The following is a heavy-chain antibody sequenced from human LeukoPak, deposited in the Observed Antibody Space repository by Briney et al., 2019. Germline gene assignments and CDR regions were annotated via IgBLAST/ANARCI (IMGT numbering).Heavy chain of an antibody. V-gene: IGHV5-51*01. CDR1: GYSFNTYW. D-gene: IGHD3-10*01. CDR2: IYPGDSDT. Sequence: GESLKISCKGSGYSFNTYWIGWVRQMPGKGLDWMGIIYPGDSDTRYSPSFQGQVTISADKSISTVYLQWSSLKASDTAMYYCARFRNYDSGSPLSYWGQGTLVTVSS. J-gene: IGHJ4*02. CDR3: ARFRNYDSGSPLSY.